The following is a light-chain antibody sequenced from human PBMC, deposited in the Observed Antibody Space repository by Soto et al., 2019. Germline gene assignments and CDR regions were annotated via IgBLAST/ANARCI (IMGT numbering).Light chain of an antibody. Sequence: DIQMTQSPSPLSASVGDRVTITCQASQNINNYLNWYQQKPGRAPKLLIYDASNLEEGVPSRFRGSGSRTDFTFTISRLQPEDIATYYCQQYENLPTFGQGTQLETK. J-gene: IGKJ5*01. CDR3: QQYENLPT. CDR2: DAS. CDR1: QNINNY. V-gene: IGKV1-33*01.